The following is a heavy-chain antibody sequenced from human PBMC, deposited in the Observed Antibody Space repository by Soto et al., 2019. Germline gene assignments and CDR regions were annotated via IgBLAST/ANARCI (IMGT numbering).Heavy chain of an antibody. J-gene: IGHJ4*02. CDR3: ARGERWLQPRFDY. V-gene: IGHV4-34*01. Sequence: QVQLQQWGAGLLKPSETLSLTCAVYGGSFSGYYWSWIRQPPGKGLEWIGEINHSGSTNYNPSLKSRVTISVDTSRNQFSLKLSSVTAADTAVYYCARGERWLQPRFDYWGQGTLVTVSS. CDR1: GGSFSGYY. CDR2: INHSGST. D-gene: IGHD5-12*01.